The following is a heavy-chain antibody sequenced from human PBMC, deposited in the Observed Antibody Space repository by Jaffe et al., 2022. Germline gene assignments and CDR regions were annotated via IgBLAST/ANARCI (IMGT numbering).Heavy chain of an antibody. CDR3: AKDGAEFYYYYDSSGYLLDP. D-gene: IGHD3-22*01. V-gene: IGHV3-30*02. CDR2: IRYDGSNK. CDR1: GFTFSSYG. Sequence: QVQLVESGGGVVQPGGSLRLSCAASGFTFSSYGMHWVRQAPGKGLEWVAFIRYDGSNKYYADSVKGRFTISRDNSKNTLYLQMNSLRAEDTAVYYCAKDGAEFYYYYDSSGYLLDPWGQGTLVTVSS. J-gene: IGHJ5*02.